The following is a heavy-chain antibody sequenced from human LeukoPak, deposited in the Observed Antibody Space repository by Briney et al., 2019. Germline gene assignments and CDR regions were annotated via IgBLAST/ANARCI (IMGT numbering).Heavy chain of an antibody. V-gene: IGHV1-18*01. CDR3: ARMMVRGVTTPRAFDI. CDR1: GSTFTTYG. D-gene: IGHD3-10*01. Sequence: ASVKVSCTASGSTFTTYGISWVRQAPGQGLEWMGWISGHNGNTKYAQKLQGRVTMTTDTSTNTAYMEPRSLRSDDTAVYYCARMMVRGVTTPRAFDIWGQGTMVTVSS. J-gene: IGHJ3*02. CDR2: ISGHNGNT.